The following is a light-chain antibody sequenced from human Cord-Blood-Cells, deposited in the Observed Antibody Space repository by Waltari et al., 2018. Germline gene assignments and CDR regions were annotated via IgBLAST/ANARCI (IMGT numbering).Light chain of an antibody. V-gene: IGKV4-1*01. J-gene: IGKJ5*01. CDR2: WAS. CDR3: QQYYSTPIT. CDR1: QSVLYSSNTKNY. Sequence: DIVMTQSPDSLAVSLGERATIHCNSSQSVLYSSNTKNYLAWYQQKPGQPPKLLIYWASTRESGVPDRFSGSGSGTDFTLTISSLQAEDVAVYYCQQYYSTPITFGQGTRLEIK.